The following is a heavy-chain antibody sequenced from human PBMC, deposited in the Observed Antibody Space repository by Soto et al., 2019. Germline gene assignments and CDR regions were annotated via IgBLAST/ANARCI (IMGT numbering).Heavy chain of an antibody. D-gene: IGHD3-22*01. J-gene: IGHJ4*02. CDR1: GYTLTELS. CDR2: FDPEDGET. V-gene: IGHV1-24*01. CDR3: ATAKYLLLAPLDY. Sequence: SVKVSCKVSGYTLTELSMHWVRQAPGKGLEWMGGFDPEDGETIYAQKFQGRVTMTEDTSTDPAYMELSSLRSEDTAVYYCATAKYLLLAPLDYWGQGTLGTVSS.